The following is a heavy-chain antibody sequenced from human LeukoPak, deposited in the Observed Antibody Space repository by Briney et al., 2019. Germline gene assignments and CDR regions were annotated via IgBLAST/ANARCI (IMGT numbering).Heavy chain of an antibody. CDR3: ARDRVPDY. Sequence: GGSLRHSPAAPGFTFSSYGMHWGRQAPGKGLEWVALIWYDGSNKYYADSVKGGFTISRDNSKNTLYLQMNSLRAEDTAVYYCARDRVPDYWGQGTLVTVSS. CDR1: GFTFSSYG. J-gene: IGHJ4*02. CDR2: IWYDGSNK. V-gene: IGHV3-33*01.